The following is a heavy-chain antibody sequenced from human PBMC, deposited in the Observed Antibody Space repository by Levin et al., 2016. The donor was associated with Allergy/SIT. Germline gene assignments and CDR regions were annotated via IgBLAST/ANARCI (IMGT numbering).Heavy chain of an antibody. CDR2: ISSSGSPI. Sequence: WIRQPPGKGLEWVSYISSSGSPIYYADSVKGRFTISRDNAKNSLYLQMHSLRAEDTAVYYCARGTWPFWNAFDIWGQGTVVTVSS. J-gene: IGHJ3*02. V-gene: IGHV3-11*04. CDR3: ARGTWPFWNAFDI. D-gene: IGHD2/OR15-2a*01.